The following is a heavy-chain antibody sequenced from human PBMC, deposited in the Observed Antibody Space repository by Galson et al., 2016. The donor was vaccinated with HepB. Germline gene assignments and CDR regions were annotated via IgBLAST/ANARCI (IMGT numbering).Heavy chain of an antibody. CDR1: TFIVSSHF. D-gene: IGHD6-19*01. CDR2: LHGGGRT. Sequence: SLRLSCAVSTFIVSSHFMAWFRQAPGKGLEWVALLHGGGRTYYAGSVKGRLTLSRDNAKNTVYLQMDRLNPEDTAVYYCARAPGQWLSRFDLWGQGTLVLVSS. J-gene: IGHJ4*02. V-gene: IGHV3-66*02. CDR3: ARAPGQWLSRFDL.